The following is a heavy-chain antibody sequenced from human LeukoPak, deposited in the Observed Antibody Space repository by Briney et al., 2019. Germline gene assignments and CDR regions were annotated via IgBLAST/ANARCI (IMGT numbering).Heavy chain of an antibody. CDR2: IYYSGST. Sequence: GALRLSCAASGFTFSSYWMSWVRQAPGKGLEWIGYIYYSGSTNYNPSLKSRVTISVDTSKNQFSLKLSSVTAADTAVYYCARQGFGSSYFDYWGQGTLVTVSS. J-gene: IGHJ4*02. V-gene: IGHV4-59*08. D-gene: IGHD3-16*01. CDR3: ARQGFGSSYFDY. CDR1: GFTFSSYW.